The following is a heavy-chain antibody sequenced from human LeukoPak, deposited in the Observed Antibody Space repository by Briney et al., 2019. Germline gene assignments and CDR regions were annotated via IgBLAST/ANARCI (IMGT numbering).Heavy chain of an antibody. CDR2: ISYDGSNK. D-gene: IGHD3-22*01. V-gene: IGHV3-30-3*01. CDR1: GFTFSSYA. Sequence: GGSLRLSCAASGFTFSSYAMNWVRQAPGKGLEWVGVISYDGSNKSYADSVKGRFTISRDNSKNTLYLQMNSLRAEDTAVYYCARGKEAPYKYYYDSSGPREYYFDYWGQGTLVTVSS. CDR3: ARGKEAPYKYYYDSSGPREYYFDY. J-gene: IGHJ4*02.